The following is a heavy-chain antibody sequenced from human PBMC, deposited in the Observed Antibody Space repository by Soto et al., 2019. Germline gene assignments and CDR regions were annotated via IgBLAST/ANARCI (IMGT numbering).Heavy chain of an antibody. CDR2: IIPIFGTA. V-gene: IGHV1-69*13. J-gene: IGHJ4*02. D-gene: IGHD3-16*01. CDR3: ATGVEIATIWGPYYFDY. Sequence: GASVKVSCKASGGTFSSYAISWVRQAPGQGLEWMGGIIPIFGTANYAQKFQGRVTITADESTSTAYMELSSLRSEDTAVYYCATGVEIATIWGPYYFDYWGQGTLVTVSS. CDR1: GGTFSSYA.